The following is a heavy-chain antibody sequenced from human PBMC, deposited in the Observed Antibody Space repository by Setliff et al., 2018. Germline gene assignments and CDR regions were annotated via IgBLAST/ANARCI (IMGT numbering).Heavy chain of an antibody. D-gene: IGHD6-19*01. CDR2: IYYSGST. Sequence: SETLSLTCTVSGGSISSGGYYWSWTRQHPGKGLEWIGYIYYSGSTYYNPSLKSRLTISVDTSKNQFSLKLSSVTAADTAVYYCARGRAGHSGHWGQGTLVTVSS. J-gene: IGHJ4*02. CDR1: GGSISSGGYY. CDR3: ARGRAGHSGH. V-gene: IGHV4-31*03.